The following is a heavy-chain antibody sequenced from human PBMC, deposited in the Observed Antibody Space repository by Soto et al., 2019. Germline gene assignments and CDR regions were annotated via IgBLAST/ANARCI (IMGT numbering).Heavy chain of an antibody. V-gene: IGHV3-33*01. CDR3: ATIWGLRSPWLDF. Sequence: QVQLVESGGGVVQPGGSLRLSCAVSGITFSSYGMHWVRQAPGKGLEWVAVIWYDGVNKYYADSVKGRFTISRDNSKKSLYLQMNNLRAEDTAVYYCATIWGLRSPWLDFWGQGTLVTVSS. D-gene: IGHD2-21*01. CDR1: GITFSSYG. CDR2: IWYDGVNK. J-gene: IGHJ4*02.